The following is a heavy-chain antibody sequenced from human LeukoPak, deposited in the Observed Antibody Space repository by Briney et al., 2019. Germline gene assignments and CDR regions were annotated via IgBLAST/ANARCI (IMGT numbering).Heavy chain of an antibody. D-gene: IGHD4-17*01. Sequence: PGGTLRLSCAGSGFTLSSYTMNWVRQTPGKGLEWVSSISGSGSYIYYADSVKGRFTISKDNADNSLFLQMSSLRAEDTAVYYCARDEGYGDYVDWGQGTLVTVSS. CDR3: ARDEGYGDYVD. CDR2: ISGSGSYI. CDR1: GFTLSSYT. J-gene: IGHJ4*02. V-gene: IGHV3-21*01.